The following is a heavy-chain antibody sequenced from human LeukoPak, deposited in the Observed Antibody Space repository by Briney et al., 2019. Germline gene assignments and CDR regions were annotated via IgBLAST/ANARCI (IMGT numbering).Heavy chain of an antibody. Sequence: PGGSLRLSCAASGFTFGSYSMNWVRQAPGKGLEWVSSISSSSSYIYYADSVKGRFTISRDNAKNSLYLQMNSLRAEDTAVYYCARDGDSSGYYLAYYFDYWGQGTLVTVSS. CDR2: ISSSSSYI. D-gene: IGHD3-22*01. J-gene: IGHJ4*02. V-gene: IGHV3-21*01. CDR1: GFTFGSYS. CDR3: ARDGDSSGYYLAYYFDY.